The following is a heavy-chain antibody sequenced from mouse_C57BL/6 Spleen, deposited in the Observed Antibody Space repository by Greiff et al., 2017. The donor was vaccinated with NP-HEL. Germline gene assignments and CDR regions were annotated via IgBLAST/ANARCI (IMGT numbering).Heavy chain of an antibody. J-gene: IGHJ4*01. CDR2: ISSGSSTI. CDR3: ARGNPLYYGAMDY. D-gene: IGHD1-1*01. CDR1: GFTFSDYG. Sequence: EVQLQESGGGLVKPGGSLKLSCAASGFTFSDYGMHWVRQAPEKGLEWVAYISSGSSTIYYADTVKGRFTISRDNAKNTLFLQMTSLRSEDTAMYYCARGNPLYYGAMDYWGQGTSVTVSS. V-gene: IGHV5-17*01.